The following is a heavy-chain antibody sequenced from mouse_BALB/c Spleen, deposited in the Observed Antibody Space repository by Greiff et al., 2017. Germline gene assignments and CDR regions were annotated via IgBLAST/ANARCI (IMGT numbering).Heavy chain of an antibody. CDR1: GYTFTSYY. Sequence: VQLQQSGPELVKPGASVRISCKASGYTFTSYYIHWVKQRPGQGLEWIGWIYPGNVNTKYNEKFKGKATLTADKSSSTAYMQLSSLTSEDSAVYFCARNYGSSYGYFDVWGAGTTVTVSS. V-gene: IGHV1S56*01. CDR3: ARNYGSSYGYFDV. D-gene: IGHD1-1*01. J-gene: IGHJ1*01. CDR2: IYPGNVNT.